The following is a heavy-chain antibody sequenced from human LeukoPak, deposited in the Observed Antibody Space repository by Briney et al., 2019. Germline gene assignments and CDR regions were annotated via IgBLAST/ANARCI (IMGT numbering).Heavy chain of an antibody. CDR3: ARAFYSNYVLGLYYLDH. V-gene: IGHV1-18*01. Sequence: ASVKVSCKASGYTFTTYGISWVRQAPGQGLEWMGWISTYNGNTNYAQKLQGRVTMTTDTSTSTAYMELRSLRSDDTAVYYCARAFYSNYVLGLYYLDHWGQGTLVTVSS. D-gene: IGHD4-11*01. CDR2: ISTYNGNT. J-gene: IGHJ4*02. CDR1: GYTFTTYG.